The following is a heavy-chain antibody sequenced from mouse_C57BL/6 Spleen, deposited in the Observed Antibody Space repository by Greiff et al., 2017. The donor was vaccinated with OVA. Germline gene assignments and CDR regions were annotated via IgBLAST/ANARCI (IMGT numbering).Heavy chain of an antibody. J-gene: IGHJ2*01. D-gene: IGHD1-1*01. CDR3: ARSDYYGSSYPYYFDY. CDR1: GYTFTSYW. Sequence: QVQLQQPGAELVKPGASVKLSCKASGYTFTSYWMQWVKQRPGQGLEWIGEIDPSDSYTNYNQKFKGKATLTVDTSSSTAYMQLSSLTSEDSAVYFCARSDYYGSSYPYYFDYWGQGTTLTVSS. CDR2: IDPSDSYT. V-gene: IGHV1-50*01.